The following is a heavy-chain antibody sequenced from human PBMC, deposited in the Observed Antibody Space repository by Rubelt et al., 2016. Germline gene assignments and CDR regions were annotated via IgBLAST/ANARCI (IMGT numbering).Heavy chain of an antibody. CDR2: ISYSGST. Sequence: CTVSGGSMNNYYWTWIRQSPGKGLECLGYISYSGSTNHNPSLKSRVTISVDTYKIPFSLNLRSVAAADTAVYYCARGYSTSYYYFDFWGQGALVTVSS. D-gene: IGHD6-13*01. J-gene: IGHJ4*02. V-gene: IGHV4-59*08. CDR3: ARGYSTSYYYFDF. CDR1: GGSMNNYY.